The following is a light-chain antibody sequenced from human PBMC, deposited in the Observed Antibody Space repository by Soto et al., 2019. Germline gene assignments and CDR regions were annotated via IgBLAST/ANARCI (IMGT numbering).Light chain of an antibody. Sequence: QSALTQPASVSGSPGQSITISCTGTSSDVGGYNFVSWYQQHPDKAPILMIYEVSNRPSGVSNRFSRSKSGNTASLTISVLQAEDDSAYYCTSFTSSPTYVFGPGTKLTVL. CDR2: EVS. V-gene: IGLV2-14*01. J-gene: IGLJ1*01. CDR1: SSDVGGYNF. CDR3: TSFTSSPTYV.